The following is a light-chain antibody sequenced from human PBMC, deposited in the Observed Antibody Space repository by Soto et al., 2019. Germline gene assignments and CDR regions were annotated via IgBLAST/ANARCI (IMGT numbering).Light chain of an antibody. Sequence: EIVLTQSPGTLSLSPGESATLSCRASQSVSSSYLAWYQQKPGQAPRLLIYGASTRATGIPDRFSGSGSGTDFTLTIARLEPGDFAVYYCQQYGNSPQTVGQGTKVDIK. CDR1: QSVSSSY. V-gene: IGKV3-20*01. J-gene: IGKJ1*01. CDR2: GAS. CDR3: QQYGNSPQT.